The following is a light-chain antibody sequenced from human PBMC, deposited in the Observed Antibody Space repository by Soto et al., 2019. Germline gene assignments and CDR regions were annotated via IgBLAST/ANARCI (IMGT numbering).Light chain of an antibody. Sequence: QSALTQPASVSGSPGQSITVPCTGTSHDVGTYNYVSWYQQHPGKAPKLLIYDVSYRPSGVSNRFSGSKSGITASLTISGLQAEDEGDYFCNSYTSSSSVVIFAGGTKLTVL. CDR3: NSYTSSSSVVI. J-gene: IGLJ2*01. V-gene: IGLV2-14*01. CDR1: SHDVGTYNY. CDR2: DVS.